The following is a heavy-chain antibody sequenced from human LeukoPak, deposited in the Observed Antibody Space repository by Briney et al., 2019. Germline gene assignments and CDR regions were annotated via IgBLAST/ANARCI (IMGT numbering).Heavy chain of an antibody. CDR2: INPNSGGT. CDR3: ASPVFSSGWYYYYYYGMDV. D-gene: IGHD6-19*01. J-gene: IGHJ6*02. CDR1: GYTFTSYG. V-gene: IGHV1-2*02. Sequence: ASVKVSCKASGYTFTSYGISWVRQAPGQGLEWMGWINPNSGGTNYAQKFQGRVTMTRDTSISTAYMELSRLRSDDTAVYYCASPVFSSGWYYYYYYGMDVWGQGTTVTVSS.